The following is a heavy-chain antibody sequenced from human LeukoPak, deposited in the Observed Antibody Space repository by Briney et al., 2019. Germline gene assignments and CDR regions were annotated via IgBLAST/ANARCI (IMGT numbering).Heavy chain of an antibody. CDR1: GYXFSNFG. D-gene: IGHD2-2*01. V-gene: IGHV1-18*01. CDR2: ISGNNDNP. J-gene: IGHJ4*02. Sequence: ASVMVSCRASGYXFSNFGISWVRQAPGQGLEWMGWISGNNDNPNYGQKFQGRPTVTTDSSTSTAYMELRNLRSDDTAVYYCARDGTSTDDYWGQGTLVTVSS. CDR3: ARDGTSTDDY.